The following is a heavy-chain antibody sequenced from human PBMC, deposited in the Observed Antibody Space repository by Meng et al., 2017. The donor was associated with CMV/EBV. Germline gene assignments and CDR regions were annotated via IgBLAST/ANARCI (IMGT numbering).Heavy chain of an antibody. J-gene: IGHJ5*02. Sequence: QVQLGQSGAEVKEPGASVKVSCKASGYTFTGYYMHWGRQAPGQGLEWMGWINPNSGGTNYAQKFQGRVTMTRDTSISTAYMELSRLRSDDTAVYYCARGPLGEYSNYDAPWGQGTLVTVSS. CDR2: INPNSGGT. V-gene: IGHV1-2*02. CDR1: GYTFTGYY. D-gene: IGHD4-11*01. CDR3: ARGPLGEYSNYDAP.